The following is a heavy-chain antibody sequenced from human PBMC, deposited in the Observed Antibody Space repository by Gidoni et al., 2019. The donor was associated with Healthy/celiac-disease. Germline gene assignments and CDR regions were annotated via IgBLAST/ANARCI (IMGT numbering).Heavy chain of an antibody. CDR2: INHSGST. CDR3: ARDPPRLITMVRVYYYGMDV. V-gene: IGHV4-34*01. D-gene: IGHD3-10*01. J-gene: IGHJ6*02. Sequence: QVQLQQWGAGLLKPSETLSLTCAVYGGSFSGYYWSWIRQPPGKGLEWIGEINHSGSTNYTPSLKSRVTISVDTSKNQFSLKLSSVTAADTAVYYCARDPPRLITMVRVYYYGMDVWGQGTTVTVSS. CDR1: GGSFSGYY.